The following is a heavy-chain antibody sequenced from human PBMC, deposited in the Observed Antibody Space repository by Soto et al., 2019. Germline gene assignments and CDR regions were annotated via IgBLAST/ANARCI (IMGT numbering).Heavy chain of an antibody. V-gene: IGHV4-31*03. J-gene: IGHJ6*02. CDR2: IYYSGST. Sequence: SETLSLTCTVSGGSISGGGYYWSWIRQHPGKGLEWIGYIYYSGSTYYNPSLKSRVTISVDTSKNQFSLKLSSVTAADTAVYYCARVCLTMVRGVIHYYYGMDVWGQGTTVTVSS. D-gene: IGHD3-10*01. CDR1: GGSISGGGYY. CDR3: ARVCLTMVRGVIHYYYGMDV.